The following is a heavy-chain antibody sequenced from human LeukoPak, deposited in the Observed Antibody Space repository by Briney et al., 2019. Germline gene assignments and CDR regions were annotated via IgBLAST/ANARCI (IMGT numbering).Heavy chain of an antibody. J-gene: IGHJ4*02. Sequence: ASVKVSCKASGYTFTSYYMHWVRQAPGQGLEWMGIINPSGGSTSYAQKFQGRVTMTRDTSTSTVYMELSSLRSEDTAVYYCARPYYDILTGYFDGYYFDYWGQGTLVTVSS. CDR1: GYTFTSYY. D-gene: IGHD3-9*01. V-gene: IGHV1-46*01. CDR3: ARPYYDILTGYFDGYYFDY. CDR2: INPSGGST.